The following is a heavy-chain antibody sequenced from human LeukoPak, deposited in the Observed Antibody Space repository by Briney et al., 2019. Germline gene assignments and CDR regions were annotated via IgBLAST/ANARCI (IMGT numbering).Heavy chain of an antibody. CDR2: IYYSGST. D-gene: IGHD6-19*01. V-gene: IGHV4-39*07. CDR1: GGSISSSSYY. CDR3: ARTLRIAVAGMADY. Sequence: SETLSLTCTVSGGSISSSSYYWGWIRQPPGKGLEWIGSIYYSGSTYYNPSLKSRVTISVDTSKNQFSLKLSSVTAADTAVYYCARTLRIAVAGMADYWGQGTLVTVSS. J-gene: IGHJ4*02.